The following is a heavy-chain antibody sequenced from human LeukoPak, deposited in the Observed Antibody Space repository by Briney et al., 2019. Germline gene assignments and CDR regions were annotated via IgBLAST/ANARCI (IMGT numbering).Heavy chain of an antibody. CDR1: GFTFTSYA. D-gene: IGHD1-26*01. J-gene: IGHJ5*02. V-gene: IGHV3-23*01. CDR2: ISGDGDTT. CDR3: AKETPELHFDP. Sequence: GGSLRLSCAASGFTFTSYAMSWVRQAPGKGLQWVSSISGDGDTTYYADSVKGRFTISRDNSKDTLYLQMISLRVGDTAVYYCAKETPELHFDPRGQRTLVTVSS.